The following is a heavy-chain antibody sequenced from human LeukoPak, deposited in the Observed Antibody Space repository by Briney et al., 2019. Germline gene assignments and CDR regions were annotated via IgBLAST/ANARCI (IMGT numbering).Heavy chain of an antibody. CDR3: ATPSSTSYYYGMDV. CDR1: GYTLTELS. D-gene: IGHD2-2*01. V-gene: IGHV1-24*01. J-gene: IGHJ6*02. Sequence: AASVKVSCKVSGYTLTELSMHWVRQAPGKGLEWMGGFDPEDGETIYAQKFQGRVTMTEDTSTDTAYMELSSLRSEDTAVYYCATPSSTSYYYGMDVWGQGTTVTVSS. CDR2: FDPEDGET.